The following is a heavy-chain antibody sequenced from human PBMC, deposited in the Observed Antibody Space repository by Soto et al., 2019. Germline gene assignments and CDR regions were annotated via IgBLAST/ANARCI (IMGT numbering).Heavy chain of an antibody. J-gene: IGHJ4*02. CDR3: ARDLAYAFDY. D-gene: IGHD3-16*01. Sequence: GWSLRLSCAASGFIFSSFSINWIRQAPGKGLEWLSYIRSDSNHIGYADSVRGRFTISSDIAKNSLFLQMSSLRDEDTAVYYCARDLAYAFDYWGQGTLVTVYS. V-gene: IGHV3-48*02. CDR1: GFIFSSFS. CDR2: IRSDSNHI.